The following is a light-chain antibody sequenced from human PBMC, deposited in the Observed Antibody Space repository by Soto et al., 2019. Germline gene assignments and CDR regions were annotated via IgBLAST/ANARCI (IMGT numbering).Light chain of an antibody. CDR3: QQYNYWPT. CDR1: QSVSSN. Sequence: EIVMTQSPATLSVSPGERATLSCRASQSVSSNLAWYQQKPGQAPRLLFHDASTRANGIPARFSGSVSGTEFTLNISSLQSEDFAVYYCQQYNYWPTFGQGTKVEIK. V-gene: IGKV3-15*01. J-gene: IGKJ1*01. CDR2: DAS.